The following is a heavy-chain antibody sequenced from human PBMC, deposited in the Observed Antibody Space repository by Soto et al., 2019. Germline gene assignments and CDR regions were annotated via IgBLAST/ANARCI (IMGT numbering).Heavy chain of an antibody. V-gene: IGHV3-23*01. D-gene: IGHD3-10*01. Sequence: DVQLLESGGHLVQPGGSLRLSCAASGFTFSSYAMSWVRQAPGKGLVWVSSVSAGGDMTYYTDSVKGRFTIPRDKSNNALYLQMNSLRIEDTDLYYCARGDRGGSGSPASYYYSGLDVWWQGTKVTVS. J-gene: IGHJ6*01. CDR1: GFTFSSYA. CDR2: VSAGGDMT. CDR3: ARGDRGGSGSPASYYYSGLDV.